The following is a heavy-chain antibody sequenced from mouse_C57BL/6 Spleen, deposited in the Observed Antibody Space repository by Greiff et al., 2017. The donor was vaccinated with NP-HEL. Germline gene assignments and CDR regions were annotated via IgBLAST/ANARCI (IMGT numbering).Heavy chain of an antibody. CDR2: IDPSDSYT. Sequence: QVQLQQPGAELVKPGASVKLSCKASGYTFTSYWMQWVKQRPGQGLEWIGEIDPSDSYTNYNQKFKGKATLTVDTSSSTAYMQLSSLTSEDSAVYYCARRYWDNAMDYWGQGTSVTVSS. J-gene: IGHJ4*01. V-gene: IGHV1-50*01. CDR3: ARRYWDNAMDY. CDR1: GYTFTSYW. D-gene: IGHD4-1*01.